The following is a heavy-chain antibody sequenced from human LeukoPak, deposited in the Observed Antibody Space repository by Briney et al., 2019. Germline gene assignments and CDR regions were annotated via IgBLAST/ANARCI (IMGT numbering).Heavy chain of an antibody. J-gene: IGHJ4*02. CDR3: ARDLWDIVVAGVDTAMGVFDY. V-gene: IGHV1-3*01. D-gene: IGHD5-18*01. CDR2: INAGNGNT. CDR1: GYTFTSYA. Sequence: ASVKVSCKASGYTFTSYAMHWVRQAPGQSLEWMGWINAGNGNTKYSQKFQGRVTITRDTSASTAYMELSSLRSEDTAVYYCARDLWDIVVAGVDTAMGVFDYWGQGTLVTVSS.